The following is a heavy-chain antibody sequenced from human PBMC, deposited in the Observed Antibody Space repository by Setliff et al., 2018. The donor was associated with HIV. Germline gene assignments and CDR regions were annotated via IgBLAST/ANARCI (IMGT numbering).Heavy chain of an antibody. D-gene: IGHD2-8*01. Sequence: SETLSLICSVSGGSMSPYYWSWIRQPAGKGLEWIGRLYPSGSTIYNPSLRSRVTLSVDTSKSQFSLKLSSVTAADTAVYYCARVFPPIRGAPFGVPPGVFDIWGQGSMVTVSS. CDR1: GGSMSPYY. J-gene: IGHJ3*02. CDR3: ARVFPPIRGAPFGVPPGVFDI. CDR2: LYPSGST. V-gene: IGHV4-4*07.